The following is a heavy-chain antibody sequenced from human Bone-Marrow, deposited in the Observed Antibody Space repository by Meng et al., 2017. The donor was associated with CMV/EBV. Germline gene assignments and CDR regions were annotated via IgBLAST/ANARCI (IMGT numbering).Heavy chain of an antibody. V-gene: IGHV3-33*01. Sequence: GESLKISCAASGFTFSSYGMHWVRQAPGKGLEWVAFIWYDGSNKYYADSVKGRFTISRDNAKSSLYLQMNSLRAEDRAVYYSARVGEGVHTNKFLDYWGQATLATASS. D-gene: IGHD3-16*01. J-gene: IGHJ4*02. CDR3: ARVGEGVHTNKFLDY. CDR1: GFTFSSYG. CDR2: IWYDGSNK.